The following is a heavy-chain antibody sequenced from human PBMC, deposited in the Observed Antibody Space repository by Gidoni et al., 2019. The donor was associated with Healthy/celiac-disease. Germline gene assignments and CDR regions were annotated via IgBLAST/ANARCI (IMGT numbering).Heavy chain of an antibody. CDR2: IIPIFGTA. Sequence: QVQLVQSGAEVKKPGSSVKVSCKASGGTFRSYAISWVRQAPGQVLEWMGGIIPIFGTANYAQKFQGRVTITADESTSTAYMELSSLRSEDTAVYYCARDRRYCTNGVCYDYYYYYGMDVWGQGTTVTVSS. V-gene: IGHV1-69*01. CDR1: GGTFRSYA. CDR3: ARDRRYCTNGVCYDYYYYYGMDV. J-gene: IGHJ6*02. D-gene: IGHD2-8*01.